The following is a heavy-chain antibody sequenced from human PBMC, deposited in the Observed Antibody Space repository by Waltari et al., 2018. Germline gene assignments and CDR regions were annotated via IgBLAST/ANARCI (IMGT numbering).Heavy chain of an antibody. J-gene: IGHJ6*03. CDR1: GGSISSYY. V-gene: IGHV4-59*01. D-gene: IGHD1-20*01. Sequence: QVQLQESGPGLVKPSETLSLTCTVSGGSISSYYWSWIRQPPGKGLEWIGYIYYSGSTNYNPCLKSRVTISVDTAKNQFSLKLSSVTAADTAVYYCARGDNRGYYYMDVWGKGTTVTVSS. CDR3: ARGDNRGYYYMDV. CDR2: IYYSGST.